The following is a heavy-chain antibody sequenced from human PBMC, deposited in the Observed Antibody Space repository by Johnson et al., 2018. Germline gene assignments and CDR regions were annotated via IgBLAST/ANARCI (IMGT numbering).Heavy chain of an antibody. J-gene: IGHJ4*02. CDR1: GFTFSIYA. CDR3: AREGASPFFSVGFDY. Sequence: QVQLVQSGGGVVQPGRSLRLSCAASGFTFSIYAMHWVRQAPGKGLEWVPVISYDGSNKYYADSVKGRFTIYRDNSKNNLYLQMKSLRAEDTAVDYCAREGASPFFSVGFDYWGQGTLVTVSA. D-gene: IGHD3-10*01. V-gene: IGHV3-30-3*01. CDR2: ISYDGSNK.